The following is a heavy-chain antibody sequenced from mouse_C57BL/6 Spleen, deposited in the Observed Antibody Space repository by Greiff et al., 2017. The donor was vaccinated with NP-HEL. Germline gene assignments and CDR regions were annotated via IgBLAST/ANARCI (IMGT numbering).Heavy chain of an antibody. Sequence: EVQVVESGGGLVKPGGSLKLSCAASGFTFSDYGMHWVRQAPEKGLEWVAYISSGSSTIYYADTVKGRFTISRDNAKNTLFLQMTSLRSEDTAMYYCARSGSSWYFDVWGTGTTVTVSS. V-gene: IGHV5-17*01. CDR2: ISSGSSTI. J-gene: IGHJ1*03. CDR3: ARSGSSWYFDV. D-gene: IGHD1-1*01. CDR1: GFTFSDYG.